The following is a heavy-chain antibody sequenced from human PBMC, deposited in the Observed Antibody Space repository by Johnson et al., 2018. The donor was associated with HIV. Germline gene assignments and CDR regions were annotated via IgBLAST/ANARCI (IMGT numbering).Heavy chain of an antibody. J-gene: IGHJ3*01. CDR2: INCNGGST. CDR1: GFIFSSYT. D-gene: IGHD3-22*01. Sequence: QVQLVESGGGVVQRGGSLRLSCAASGFIFSSYTMHWVRQAPGKGLEWVAVINCNGGSTGYADSVKGRFTISRDNAKNSLYLQMNSLRIEDTAVYYCASAYGCGHYNDGVFDLWGQGTMVTVSS. V-gene: IGHV3-NL1*01. CDR3: ASAYGCGHYNDGVFDL.